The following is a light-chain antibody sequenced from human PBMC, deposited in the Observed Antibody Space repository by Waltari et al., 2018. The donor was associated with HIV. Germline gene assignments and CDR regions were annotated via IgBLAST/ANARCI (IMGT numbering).Light chain of an antibody. CDR2: GNS. J-gene: IGLJ2*01. Sequence: QSVLTQPPSVSGAPGQRVTISCTGSSSNIGAGYDVHWYQQLPGTAPKLLIYGNSKRPSGVPDRFSGSKSGTSASLAITGLQAEDEADYDCQSYDSSLSGVVFGGGTKLTVL. CDR3: QSYDSSLSGVV. V-gene: IGLV1-40*01. CDR1: SSNIGAGYD.